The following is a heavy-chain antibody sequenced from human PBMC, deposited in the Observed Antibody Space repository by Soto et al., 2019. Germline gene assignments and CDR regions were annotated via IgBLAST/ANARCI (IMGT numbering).Heavy chain of an antibody. J-gene: IGHJ4*02. Sequence: QVQLVQSGAEVKKPGSSVKVSCKASGGTFSSYAISWVRQAPGPGLEWMGGIIPIFGTANYAQKYQGRVTITADESTSTAYMELSSLRSEDTALYYCARVSERYCSGGSCYGYWGQGTLVTVSS. D-gene: IGHD2-15*01. CDR1: GGTFSSYA. CDR3: ARVSERYCSGGSCYGY. V-gene: IGHV1-69*01. CDR2: IIPIFGTA.